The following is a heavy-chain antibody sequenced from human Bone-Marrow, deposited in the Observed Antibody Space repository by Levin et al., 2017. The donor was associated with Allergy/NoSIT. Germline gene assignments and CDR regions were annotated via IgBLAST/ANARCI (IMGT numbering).Heavy chain of an antibody. CDR1: GFTFSDYD. CDR3: ARGLDPYGAFDL. V-gene: IGHV3-11*05. D-gene: IGHD3-10*01. Sequence: GESLKISCAASGFTFSDYDMSWIRQAPGKGLEWVSYISSSTSYTNYADSVKGRFTISRDSATSSLFLQMNSLRADDTAVYYCARGLDPYGAFDLWGQGTMVTVSS. CDR2: ISSSTSYT. J-gene: IGHJ3*01.